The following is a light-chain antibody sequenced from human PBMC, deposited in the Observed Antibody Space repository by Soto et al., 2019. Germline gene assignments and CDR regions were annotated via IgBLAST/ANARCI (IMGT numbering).Light chain of an antibody. CDR3: HQSYSTLVYT. Sequence: DIQMTQSPSSLSASVGDRVTITCRASQNIGTYLNWYQQKPGKAPTVLIYTASTLQSGVPSRFSGSGSGTDFTLTINRLQPEESATNYCHQSYSTLVYTFGPGTKLEIK. CDR1: QNIGTY. J-gene: IGKJ2*01. V-gene: IGKV1-39*01. CDR2: TAS.